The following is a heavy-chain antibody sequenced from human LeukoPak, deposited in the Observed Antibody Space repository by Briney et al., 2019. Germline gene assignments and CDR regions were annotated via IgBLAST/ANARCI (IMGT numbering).Heavy chain of an antibody. J-gene: IGHJ6*02. CDR1: GFTVSSNY. CDR2: IYSGGST. Sequence: GGSLRPSCAASGFTVSSNYMSWVRQAPGKGLEWVSVIYSGGSTYYADSVKGRFTISRDNSKNTLYLQMNSLRAEDTAVYYCASWSRIAARRYYYYGMDVWGQGTTVTVSS. D-gene: IGHD6-6*01. V-gene: IGHV3-53*01. CDR3: ASWSRIAARRYYYYGMDV.